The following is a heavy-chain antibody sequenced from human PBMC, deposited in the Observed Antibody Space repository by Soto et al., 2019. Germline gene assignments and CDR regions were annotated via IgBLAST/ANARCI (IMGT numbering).Heavy chain of an antibody. CDR3: ARGLSAKEVWYDY. CDR1: GFTFSTYD. Sequence: GGSLRLSCAASGFTFSTYDMNWVRQVTGKGLEWVSGIGTAGDTYYPGSVKGRFTISRENAKNSLYLQMNSLRAGDTAVYYCARGLSAKEVWYDYWGQGSMVAVSS. J-gene: IGHJ4*01. D-gene: IGHD3-10*01. CDR2: IGTAGDT. V-gene: IGHV3-13*01.